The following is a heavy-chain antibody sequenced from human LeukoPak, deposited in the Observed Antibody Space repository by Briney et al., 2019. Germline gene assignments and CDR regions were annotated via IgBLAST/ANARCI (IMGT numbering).Heavy chain of an antibody. D-gene: IGHD5-12*01. J-gene: IGHJ4*02. V-gene: IGHV3-33*03. CDR2: IWYDGSNK. Sequence: PGGSLRLSCAASGFTFSSYGMHWVRQAPGKGLEWVAVIWYDGSNKYYADSVKGRFTISRDNAKNSLHLQMNSLRAEDTAVYYCARSYGWLPGGMWGQGTLVTVSS. CDR3: ARSYGWLPGGM. CDR1: GFTFSSYG.